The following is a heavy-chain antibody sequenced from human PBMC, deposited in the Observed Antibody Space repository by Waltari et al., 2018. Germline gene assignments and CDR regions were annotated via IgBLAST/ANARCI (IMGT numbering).Heavy chain of an antibody. D-gene: IGHD1-26*01. CDR2: ISSDGSGK. CDR1: GYPFNNYG. Sequence: HVEESGGGVVQPGGSLRLSCVASGYPFNNYGMHWVRQAPGKGLGWLAVISSDGSGKYYADSMKGRFTMSRDNSKNTVYLQMNSLRPEDTAVYYCAKAGGIYNYPLDPWGQGTLVTVSS. CDR3: AKAGGIYNYPLDP. J-gene: IGHJ5*02. V-gene: IGHV3-30*18.